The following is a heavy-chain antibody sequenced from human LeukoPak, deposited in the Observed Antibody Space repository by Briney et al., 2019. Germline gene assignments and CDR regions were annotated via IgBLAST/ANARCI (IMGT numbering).Heavy chain of an antibody. Sequence: ASVKVSCKASGFTFTSSAMQWVRQARGQRLEWIGWIVVGSGNTNYAQKFQERVTITRDMSTSTAYMELSSLRSEDTAVYYCVRAAQEGRDTLTGNQTGNWFNPWGQGTLVTVSS. CDR2: IVVGSGNT. J-gene: IGHJ5*02. CDR1: GFTFTSSA. V-gene: IGHV1-58*02. CDR3: VRAAQEGRDTLTGNQTGNWFNP. D-gene: IGHD3-9*01.